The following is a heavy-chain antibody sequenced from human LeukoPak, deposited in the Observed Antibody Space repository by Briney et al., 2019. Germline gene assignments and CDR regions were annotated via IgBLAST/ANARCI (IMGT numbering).Heavy chain of an antibody. J-gene: IGHJ6*04. CDR3: ARGYVGPLPRNYYYYGMDV. V-gene: IGHV4-34*01. D-gene: IGHD1-26*01. CDR1: GGSFSGYY. Sequence: SETLSLTCAVYGGSFSGYYWSWIRQPPGKGLEWIGEINHSGSTNYNPSLKSRVTISVDTSKNQFSLKLSSVTAADTAAYYCARGYVGPLPRNYYYYGMDVWGKGTTVTVSS. CDR2: INHSGST.